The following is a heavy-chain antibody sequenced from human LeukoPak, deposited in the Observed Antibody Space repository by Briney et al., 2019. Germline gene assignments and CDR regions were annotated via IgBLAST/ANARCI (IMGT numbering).Heavy chain of an antibody. Sequence: GGSLRLSCTASGFTFSSCAMSWVRQAPGKGLEWVTGLSNSGASTYYADSVKGRFTISRDNSKNTLYVQMNSLRAEDTAVYYCAKDRFGSSWYSGFDYWGQGTLVTVSS. CDR3: AKDRFGSSWYSGFDY. D-gene: IGHD6-13*01. CDR2: LSNSGAST. CDR1: GFTFSSCA. V-gene: IGHV3-23*01. J-gene: IGHJ4*02.